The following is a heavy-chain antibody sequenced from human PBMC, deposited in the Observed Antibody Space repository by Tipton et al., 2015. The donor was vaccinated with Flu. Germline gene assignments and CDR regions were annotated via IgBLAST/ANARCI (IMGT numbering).Heavy chain of an antibody. J-gene: IGHJ6*03. V-gene: IGHV3-33*01. D-gene: IGHD3-3*01. Sequence: SLRLSCAASGFSFNIHGMHWVRQVPGKGLEWVAFVWYDGTKKYYGDSVKGRFTISRDDSKNTVSLQMNSLRAEDSGVYYCARDGPEWNYFAYMDVWGKGTTVTVSS. CDR1: GFSFNIHG. CDR3: ARDGPEWNYFAYMDV. CDR2: VWYDGTKK.